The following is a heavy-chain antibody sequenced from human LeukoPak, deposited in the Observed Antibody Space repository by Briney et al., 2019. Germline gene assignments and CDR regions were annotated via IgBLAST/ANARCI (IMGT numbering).Heavy chain of an antibody. D-gene: IGHD2-2*01. V-gene: IGHV1-2*02. J-gene: IGHJ4*02. CDR3: VRGRYCSSTTCFRNYFDY. Sequence: APVKVSCKPSGYIFTGYYIHWVRQAPGQGLEWMGWINPHSGDKKYAQKFQVRVTMTRDTSISTVYMELSRLRSDDTAVYFCVRGRYCSSTTCFRNYFDYWGQGTLVSVSS. CDR1: GYIFTGYY. CDR2: INPHSGDK.